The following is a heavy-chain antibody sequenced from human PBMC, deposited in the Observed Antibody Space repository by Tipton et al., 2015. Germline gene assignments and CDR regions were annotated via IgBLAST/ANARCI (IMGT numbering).Heavy chain of an antibody. CDR1: GFTFSTYG. J-gene: IGHJ6*02. CDR3: AKDRGVVLPGTMHYSYYDMDV. Sequence: SLRLFCAASGFTFSTYGMDWVRQAPGKGLEWVAVIWYHGGNKYYADSVKGRFTVSRDNSKNTLYLQMNSLRAEDTAVYFCAKDRGVVLPGTMHYSYYDMDVWGQGTTVTVSS. V-gene: IGHV3-33*06. CDR2: IWYHGGNK. D-gene: IGHD2-2*01.